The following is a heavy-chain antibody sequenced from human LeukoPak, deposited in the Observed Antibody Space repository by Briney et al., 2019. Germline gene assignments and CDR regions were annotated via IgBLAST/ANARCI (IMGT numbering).Heavy chain of an antibody. J-gene: IGHJ4*02. V-gene: IGHV1-18*01. CDR1: GYTFTSYD. CDR3: ARRPTAAGHFDY. D-gene: IGHD6-13*01. CDR2: ISAYNGNT. Sequence: GASVKVSCKASGYTFTSYDINWVRQAPGQGLEWMGWISAYNGNTNYAQKLQGRVTMTTDTSTSTAYMELRSPRSDDTAVYYCARRPTAAGHFDYWGQGTLVTVSS.